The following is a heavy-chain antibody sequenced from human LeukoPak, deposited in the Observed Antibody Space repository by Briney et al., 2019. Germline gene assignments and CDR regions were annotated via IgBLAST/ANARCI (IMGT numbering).Heavy chain of an antibody. J-gene: IGHJ5*02. CDR3: ASLVPAAPMGYWFDP. D-gene: IGHD2-2*01. CDR1: GGTFSSYA. CDR2: IIPIFGTA. Sequence: ASVKVSCKASGGTFSSYAISWVRQAPGQGLEWMGGIIPIFGTANYAQKFQGRVTITADESTSTAYMELSSLRSEDTAVYYCASLVPAAPMGYWFDPWGQGTLVTVSS. V-gene: IGHV1-69*13.